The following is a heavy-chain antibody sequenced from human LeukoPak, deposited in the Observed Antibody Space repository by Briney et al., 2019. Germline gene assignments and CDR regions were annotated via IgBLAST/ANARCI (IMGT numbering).Heavy chain of an antibody. J-gene: IGHJ5*02. Sequence: ASVKVSCKASGGTFSSYAISWVRQAPGQGLEWMGGIIPIFGTANYAQKFQGKVTITTDESTSTAYMELSSLRSEDTAVYYCARAPPPGSSSSNWFDPWGQGTLVTVSS. CDR2: IIPIFGTA. V-gene: IGHV1-69*05. D-gene: IGHD6-6*01. CDR3: ARAPPPGSSSSNWFDP. CDR1: GGTFSSYA.